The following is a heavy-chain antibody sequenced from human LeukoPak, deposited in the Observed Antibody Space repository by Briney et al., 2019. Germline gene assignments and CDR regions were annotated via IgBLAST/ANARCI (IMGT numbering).Heavy chain of an antibody. V-gene: IGHV3-30*18. CDR2: ISYDGSNK. CDR1: GFTFSSYG. D-gene: IGHD3-10*01. J-gene: IGHJ4*02. CDR3: VKVAKYYYGSETYYFFEH. Sequence: GGSLRLSCAASGFTFSSYGMHWVRQAPGKGLEWVAVISYDGSNKYYADSVKGRLTISRDNSKNTLYLQMNSLRVEDTGIYYCVKVAKYYYGSETYYFFEHWGLGTPVTASS.